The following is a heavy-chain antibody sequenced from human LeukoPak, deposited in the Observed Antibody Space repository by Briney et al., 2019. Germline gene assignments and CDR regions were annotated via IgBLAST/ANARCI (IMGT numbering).Heavy chain of an antibody. CDR2: IWSDGSSK. V-gene: IGHV3-33*01. Sequence: GGSLRLSCAASGFTFSSYGMHWVRQAPGKGLKWVAVIWSDGSSKHYADSVKGRFTISRDNSKNTLYLQMSSLRAEDTALYYCARGQPPSYYDMDVWGQGTTVTVSS. CDR3: ARGQPPSYYDMDV. J-gene: IGHJ6*02. CDR1: GFTFSSYG. D-gene: IGHD6-13*01.